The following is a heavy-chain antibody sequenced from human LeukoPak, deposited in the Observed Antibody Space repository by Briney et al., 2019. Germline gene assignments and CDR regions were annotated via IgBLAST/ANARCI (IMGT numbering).Heavy chain of an antibody. CDR1: GYTFTSYY. Sequence: GASVKVSCKASGYTFTSYYMHWVRQAPGQGLEWMGIINPSGGSTSYAQKFQGRVTMTRDTSISTAYMELSRLRSDDTAVYYCARDGRYCSSTSCYRDAFDIWGQGTMVTVSS. CDR3: ARDGRYCSSTSCYRDAFDI. J-gene: IGHJ3*02. D-gene: IGHD2-2*01. V-gene: IGHV1-46*01. CDR2: INPSGGST.